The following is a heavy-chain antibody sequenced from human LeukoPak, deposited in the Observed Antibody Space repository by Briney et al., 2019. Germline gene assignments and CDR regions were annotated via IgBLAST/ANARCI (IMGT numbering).Heavy chain of an antibody. J-gene: IGHJ4*02. CDR1: GGSISSGGYY. CDR2: IYHSGST. CDR3: ARVWMMDSSRLDY. Sequence: PSETLSLTCTVSGGSISSGGYYWSWIRQPPGKGLEWIGYIYHSGSTYYNPSLKSRVTISVDRSKNQFSLKLSSVTAADTAVYYCARVWMMDSSRLDYWGQGTLVTVSS. D-gene: IGHD6-19*01. V-gene: IGHV4-30-2*01.